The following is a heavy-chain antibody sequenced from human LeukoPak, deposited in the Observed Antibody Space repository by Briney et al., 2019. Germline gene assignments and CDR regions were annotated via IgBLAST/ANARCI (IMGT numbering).Heavy chain of an antibody. CDR2: ISSSSSTI. D-gene: IGHD2-2*03. V-gene: IGHV3-48*04. Sequence: PGGSLRLSCAASGFTFSSYSMNWVRQAPGKGLEWVSYISSSSSTIYYADSVKGRFTISRDNAKNSLYLQMNSLRAEDTAVYYCARDGAGYCSSTSCYGGLDYWGQGTLVTVSS. J-gene: IGHJ4*02. CDR1: GFTFSSYS. CDR3: ARDGAGYCSSTSCYGGLDY.